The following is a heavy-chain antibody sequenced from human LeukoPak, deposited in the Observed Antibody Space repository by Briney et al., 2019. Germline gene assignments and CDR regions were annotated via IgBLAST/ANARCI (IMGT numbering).Heavy chain of an antibody. CDR1: GGSISSYY. V-gene: IGHV4-59*13. D-gene: IGHD2-21*01. CDR3: ARFTKYGGGGSYLDI. J-gene: IGHJ3*02. CDR2: IYSSGST. Sequence: KPSETLSLTCTVSGGSISSYYWSWIRQPPGKGLEWIGHIYSSGSTTDNPSLKSRVTISVDTSKNQFSLRMSSVTAADTAVYYCARFTKYGGGGSYLDIWGQGTMVTVSS.